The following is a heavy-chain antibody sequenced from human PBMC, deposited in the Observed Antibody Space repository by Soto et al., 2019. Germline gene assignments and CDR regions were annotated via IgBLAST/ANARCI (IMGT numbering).Heavy chain of an antibody. V-gene: IGHV3-23*01. J-gene: IGHJ5*02. CDR2: IRENSGST. CDR3: AKCQVVPGVSGWCIYFDP. CDR1: GFTLSTYA. D-gene: IGHD2-2*01. Sequence: EVQLLESGGDLVQPGGSLRLSCAASGFTLSTYAMNWVRQAPGKGLEWVSSIRENSGSTDYADSVKGRFTISRDNSKNTLYLQMSSLSADDTAVYYCAKCQVVPGVSGWCIYFDPWGQGTLVTVSS.